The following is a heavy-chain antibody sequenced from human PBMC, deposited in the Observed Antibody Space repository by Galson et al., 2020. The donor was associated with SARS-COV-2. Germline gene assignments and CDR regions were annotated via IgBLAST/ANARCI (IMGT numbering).Heavy chain of an antibody. D-gene: IGHD4-17*01. J-gene: IGHJ6*03. Sequence: ASVKVSCKASGYTFTSYYMHWVRQAPGQGLEWMGIINPSGGSTSYAQKFQGRVTMTRDTSTSTVYMELSSLRSEDTAVYYCARDGIDSGTGDLYYYYYYMDVWGKGTTVTVSS. V-gene: IGHV1-46*01. CDR2: INPSGGST. CDR1: GYTFTSYY. CDR3: ARDGIDSGTGDLYYYYYYMDV.